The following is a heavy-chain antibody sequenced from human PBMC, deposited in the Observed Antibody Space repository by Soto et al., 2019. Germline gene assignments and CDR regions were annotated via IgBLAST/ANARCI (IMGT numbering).Heavy chain of an antibody. CDR3: ARDFAFWSGYSHRPTFYMDV. CDR2: INPNSGGT. V-gene: IGHV1-2*04. J-gene: IGHJ6*03. Sequence: KSPRASVKVSCKASGYTFTGYYMHWVRQAPGQGLEWMGWINPNSGGTNHAQKFQGWVTMTRDTSISTAYMELSRLRSDDTAVYYCARDFAFWSGYSHRPTFYMDVWGQGTTVTVSS. CDR1: GYTFTGYY. D-gene: IGHD3-3*01.